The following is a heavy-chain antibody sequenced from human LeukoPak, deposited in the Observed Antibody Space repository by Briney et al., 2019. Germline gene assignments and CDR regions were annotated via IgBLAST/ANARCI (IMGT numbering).Heavy chain of an antibody. Sequence: SETLSLTXAVSGYSISSGYYWGWIRQPPGKGLEWIGSIYHSGSTYYNPSLKSRVTISVDTSKNQFSLKLSSVTAADTAVYYCARLPGSSSWYYFDYWGQGTLVTVSS. V-gene: IGHV4-38-2*01. D-gene: IGHD6-13*01. CDR3: ARLPGSSSWYYFDY. CDR2: IYHSGST. J-gene: IGHJ4*02. CDR1: GYSISSGYY.